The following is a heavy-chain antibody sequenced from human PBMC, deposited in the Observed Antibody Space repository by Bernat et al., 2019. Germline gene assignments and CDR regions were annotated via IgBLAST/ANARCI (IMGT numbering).Heavy chain of an antibody. D-gene: IGHD3-10*01. CDR2: ISGSSSPI. CDR3: AREYGSGTWMGY. V-gene: IGHV3-48*01. Sequence: EVQLVESGGGLVQPGGSLRLSCAASGFTFSSYSMTWVRQAPGKGLEWLSFISGSSSPIFYADSVKGRFTISRDNAKNSLYLQMNSLRAEATAVYYCAREYGSGTWMGYWGQGTLVTVSS. J-gene: IGHJ4*02. CDR1: GFTFSSYS.